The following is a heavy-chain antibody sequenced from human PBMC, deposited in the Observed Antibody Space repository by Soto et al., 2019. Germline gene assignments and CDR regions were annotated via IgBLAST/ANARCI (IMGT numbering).Heavy chain of an antibody. D-gene: IGHD3-3*01. Sequence: AVKVSCKVFGGTFISYSISWVRQAPGQGLEWMGGIIPIFGTPNYAQNFQGRVTISADGSTNTAYMELSSLRSEDTAVYYCAGGVWRGSSQYYYGMDVWGQGTTVTVSS. V-gene: IGHV1-69*13. J-gene: IGHJ6*02. CDR3: AGGVWRGSSQYYYGMDV. CDR1: GGTFISYS. CDR2: IIPIFGTP.